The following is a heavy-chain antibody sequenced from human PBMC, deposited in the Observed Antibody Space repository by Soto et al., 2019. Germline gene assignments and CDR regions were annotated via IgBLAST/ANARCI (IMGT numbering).Heavy chain of an antibody. CDR1: GGTFSSYA. CDR3: ARANYYDSSGYAPVDY. V-gene: IGHV1-69*13. D-gene: IGHD3-22*01. CDR2: IIPIFGTA. J-gene: IGHJ4*02. Sequence: SVKVSCKASGGTFSSYAISWVRQAPGQGLEWMGGIIPIFGTANYAQKFQGRVTITADESTSTAYMELSSLRSEDTAVYYCARANYYDSSGYAPVDYWGQGTLVTVSS.